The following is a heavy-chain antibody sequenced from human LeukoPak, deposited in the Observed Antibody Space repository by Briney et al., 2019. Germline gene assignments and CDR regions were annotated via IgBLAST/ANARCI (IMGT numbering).Heavy chain of an antibody. CDR2: IRYDGSNK. CDR1: GFTFSSYG. V-gene: IGHV3-30*02. D-gene: IGHD3-10*01. J-gene: IGHJ3*01. Sequence: GGSLRLSCAASGFTFSSYGMHWVRQAPGKGLEWVSFIRYDGSNKYYGDSAKGRFTISRDNSKNTLYLQMNSLRAEDTAVYYCAKDQWWFGVSNAFDVWGQGTVVTVSS. CDR3: AKDQWWFGVSNAFDV.